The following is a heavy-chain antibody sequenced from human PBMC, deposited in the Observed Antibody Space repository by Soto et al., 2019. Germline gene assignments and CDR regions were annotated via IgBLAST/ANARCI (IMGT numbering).Heavy chain of an antibody. CDR1: GFTFSSYA. CDR2: ISYDGSNK. CDR3: ARSSYDFWSGYVRGRLFDP. Sequence: QVQLVESGGGVVQPGRSLRLSCAASGFTFSSYAMHWVRQAPGKGLEWVAVISYDGSNKYYADSVKGRFTISRDNSKNTLYLQMNSLRAEDTAVYYCARSSYDFWSGYVRGRLFDPWGQGTLVTVSS. D-gene: IGHD3-3*01. V-gene: IGHV3-30-3*01. J-gene: IGHJ5*02.